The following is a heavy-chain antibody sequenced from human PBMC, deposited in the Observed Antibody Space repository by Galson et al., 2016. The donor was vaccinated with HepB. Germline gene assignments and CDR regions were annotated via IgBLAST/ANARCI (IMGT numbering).Heavy chain of an antibody. J-gene: IGHJ4*02. Sequence: SLRLSCAASGFTFSSYWMHWVRQAPGKGLVWVSRINSDGSSTRYADSVKGRFITSRHNSKNTLYLHMNSLRPEDTAVYFCARGRGSSGTYFDHWGQGTLVTVSS. D-gene: IGHD1-26*01. V-gene: IGHV3-74*01. CDR3: ARGRGSSGTYFDH. CDR1: GFTFSSYW. CDR2: INSDGSST.